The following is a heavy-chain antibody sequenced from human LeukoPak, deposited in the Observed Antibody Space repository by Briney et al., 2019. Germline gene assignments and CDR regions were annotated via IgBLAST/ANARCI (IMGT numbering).Heavy chain of an antibody. D-gene: IGHD2-2*01. Sequence: SETLSLTCTVSAGSISSYYWSWIRQPPGKGLEWIGYIYYSGSTNYNPSLKSRVTISVDASKNQFSLKLSSVTAADTAVYYCARFPLCYVSSLFDYWGQGTLVTVSS. V-gene: IGHV4-59*01. CDR3: ARFPLCYVSSLFDY. CDR1: AGSISSYY. J-gene: IGHJ4*02. CDR2: IYYSGST.